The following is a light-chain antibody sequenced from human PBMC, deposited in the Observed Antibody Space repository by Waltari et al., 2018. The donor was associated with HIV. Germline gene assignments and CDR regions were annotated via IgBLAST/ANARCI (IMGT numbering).Light chain of an antibody. CDR1: PSVGKY. J-gene: IGKJ2*01. CDR3: QQRTNWPPYT. V-gene: IGKV3-11*01. CDR2: DAS. Sequence: EIVLSQSPATLSLSPGERATLSCRASPSVGKYLAWYQQKPGQAPRLLMYDASDRATGIPARLSGSGSRTDVTLTISSLEPEDFSVYYCQQRTNWPPYTFGQGTKLEIK.